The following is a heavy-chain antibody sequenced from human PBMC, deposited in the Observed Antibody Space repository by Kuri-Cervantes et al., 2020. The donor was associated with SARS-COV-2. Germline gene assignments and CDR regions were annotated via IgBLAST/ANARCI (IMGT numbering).Heavy chain of an antibody. Sequence: GESLKISCAASGFTFSSYAMHWVRQAPGKGLEWVAVISYDGSNKYYADSVKGRFTISRDNSKNTLYLQMNSLRAEDTAVYYCARYKGYCSSTSCYGAFDIWGQGTMVTVSS. V-gene: IGHV3-30-3*01. CDR3: ARYKGYCSSTSCYGAFDI. CDR2: ISYDGSNK. D-gene: IGHD2-2*01. CDR1: GFTFSSYA. J-gene: IGHJ3*02.